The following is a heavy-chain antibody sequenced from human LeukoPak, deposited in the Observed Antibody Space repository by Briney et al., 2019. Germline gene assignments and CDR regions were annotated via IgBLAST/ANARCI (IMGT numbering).Heavy chain of an antibody. Sequence: PSETLSLTCTVSGGSISSYYWSWIRQPPGKGLEWIGYIYYSGSTNYNPSLKGRVTISVDTSKNQFSLKLSSVTAADTAVYYCARFPGSRGYYYYGMDVWGQGTTVTVSS. CDR1: GGSISSYY. CDR3: ARFPGSRGYYYYGMDV. V-gene: IGHV4-59*12. J-gene: IGHJ6*02. CDR2: IYYSGST. D-gene: IGHD2-2*01.